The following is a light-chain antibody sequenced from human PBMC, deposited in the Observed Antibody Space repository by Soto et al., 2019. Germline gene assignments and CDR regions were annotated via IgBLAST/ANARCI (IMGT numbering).Light chain of an antibody. V-gene: IGLV1-51*01. CDR1: SSNIGTYY. CDR2: DND. Sequence: QSVLTRRRSVSAASGQKVTISCSGSSSNIGTYYVSWYQHLSGTATKALIDDNDTRPTSIPDQLSGSKSGASATLTITGLQTGDEAVIYCGTWDSSLSVGVFGTGTKVTVL. J-gene: IGLJ1*01. CDR3: GTWDSSLSVGV.